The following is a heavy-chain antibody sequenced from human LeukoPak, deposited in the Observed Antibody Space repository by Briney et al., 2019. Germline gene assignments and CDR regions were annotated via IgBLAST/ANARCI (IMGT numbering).Heavy chain of an antibody. V-gene: IGHV1-18*01. CDR2: ISAYNGHR. CDR1: GYTFASYG. J-gene: IGHJ4*02. CDR3: ARDQGGGNCDF. D-gene: IGHD2-21*01. Sequence: ASVKVSCKASGYTFASYGFSWVRQAPGQGLEWMGWISAYNGHRTYAQNFQGRVSMTTGSSTNTAYTELRSLRPDDTAVYYCARDQGGGNCDFWGQGSLVTVSS.